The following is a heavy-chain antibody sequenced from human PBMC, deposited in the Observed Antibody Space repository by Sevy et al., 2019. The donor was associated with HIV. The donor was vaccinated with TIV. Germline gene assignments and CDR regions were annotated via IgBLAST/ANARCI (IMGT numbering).Heavy chain of an antibody. CDR2: IKQDGSEK. J-gene: IGHJ3*02. V-gene: IGHV3-7*03. CDR1: GFTFSSYW. D-gene: IGHD3-22*01. Sequence: GGSLRLSCAASGFTFSSYWMSWVRQAPGKGLEWVANIKQDGSEKYYVDSVKGRFTISRDKAKNSLYLQMNSLRAEDTAVYYCAREGRGTMIVVVTSDAFDIWGQGTMVTVSS. CDR3: AREGRGTMIVVVTSDAFDI.